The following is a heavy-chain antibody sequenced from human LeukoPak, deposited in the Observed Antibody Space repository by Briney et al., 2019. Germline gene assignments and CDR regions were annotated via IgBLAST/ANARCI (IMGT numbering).Heavy chain of an antibody. Sequence: SQTLSLTCTASGGSISSGSYYWSWIRQPAGKGLEWIGRIYTSGSTNYNPSPKSRVTISVDTSKNQFSLKLSSVTAADTAVYYCARGRYDFWSGYYPFDYWGQGTLVTVSS. J-gene: IGHJ4*02. D-gene: IGHD3-3*01. CDR3: ARGRYDFWSGYYPFDY. CDR2: IYTSGST. V-gene: IGHV4-61*02. CDR1: GGSISSGSYY.